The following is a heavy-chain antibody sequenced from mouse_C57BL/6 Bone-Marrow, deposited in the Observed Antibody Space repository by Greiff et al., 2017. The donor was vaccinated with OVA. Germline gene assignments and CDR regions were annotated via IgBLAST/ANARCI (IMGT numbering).Heavy chain of an antibody. D-gene: IGHD3-2*02. J-gene: IGHJ2*01. Sequence: QVQLKQSGAELARPGASVKLSCKASGYTFTSYGISWVKQRTGQGLEWIGEIYPRSGNTYYNEKFKGKATLTADKSSSTAYMELRSLTSEDSAVYFCARRLRLRGYWGQGTTLTVSS. V-gene: IGHV1-81*01. CDR3: ARRLRLRGY. CDR2: IYPRSGNT. CDR1: GYTFTSYG.